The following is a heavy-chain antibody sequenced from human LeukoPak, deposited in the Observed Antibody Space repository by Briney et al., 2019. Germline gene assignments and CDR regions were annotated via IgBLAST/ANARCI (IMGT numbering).Heavy chain of an antibody. J-gene: IGHJ3*02. D-gene: IGHD3-10*01. CDR1: GGSISSSSYY. CDR2: IYYSGST. V-gene: IGHV4-39*01. CDR3: ARRRGDAFDI. Sequence: SETLSLTCTVSGGSISSSSYYWGWIRQPPGKGLEWIGSIYYSGSTYYNPSLKGRVTISVDTSKNQFSLKLSSVTAADTAVYYCARRRGDAFDIWGQGTMVTVSS.